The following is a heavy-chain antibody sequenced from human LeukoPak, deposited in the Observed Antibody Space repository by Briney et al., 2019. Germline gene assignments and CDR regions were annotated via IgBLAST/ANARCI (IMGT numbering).Heavy chain of an antibody. V-gene: IGHV4-34*01. CDR2: INHSGST. CDR1: GGSFSGYY. CDR3: ARASPYYDFWSGYYYGNWFDP. Sequence: SETLSLTCAGYGGSFSGYYWSWIRQPPGKGREWIGEINHSGSTNYNPYLTRRVTISVDTSKNQFSLKLSSVTAADTAVYYCARASPYYDFWSGYYYGNWFDPWGQGTLVTVSS. J-gene: IGHJ5*02. D-gene: IGHD3-3*01.